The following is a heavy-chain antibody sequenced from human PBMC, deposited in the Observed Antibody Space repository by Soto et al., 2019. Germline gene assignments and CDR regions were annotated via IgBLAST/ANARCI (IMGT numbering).Heavy chain of an antibody. CDR3: ALAAAGTGVFDY. Sequence: QVQLQESGPGLVKPSETLSLTCTVSGGSISSYYWSWIRQPPGKGLEWIGYIYYSGSTNYNPSLKSRVTISVDTSKNQFSLKLSSVTAADTAVDYCALAAAGTGVFDYWGQGTLVTVSS. D-gene: IGHD6-13*01. CDR1: GGSISSYY. V-gene: IGHV4-59*01. J-gene: IGHJ4*02. CDR2: IYYSGST.